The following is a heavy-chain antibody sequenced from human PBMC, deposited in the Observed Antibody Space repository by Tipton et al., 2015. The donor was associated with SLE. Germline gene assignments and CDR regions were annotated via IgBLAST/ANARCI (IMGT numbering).Heavy chain of an antibody. Sequence: TLSLTCTVSGGSISSSRYYWGWIRQPPGKGLEWIGSIYHSGTAYYNPSLKSRVTISVDTSKNQFSLKLSSVTAADTAVYYCARGIGWLSLDYWGQGTLVTVSS. CDR1: GGSISSSRYY. V-gene: IGHV4-39*07. D-gene: IGHD6-25*01. CDR3: ARGIGWLSLDY. J-gene: IGHJ4*02. CDR2: IYHSGTA.